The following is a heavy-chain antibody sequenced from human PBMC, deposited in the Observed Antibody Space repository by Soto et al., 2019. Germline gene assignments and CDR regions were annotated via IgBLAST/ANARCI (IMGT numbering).Heavy chain of an antibody. CDR3: ARDRLYYYPNSGFAPYLDY. V-gene: IGHV3-33*01. D-gene: IGHD3-22*01. Sequence: QVQLVESGGGVVRPGRSLRLSCAASGFTFSGYGMHWVRQAPGKGLEWVAMIWSEGTNKYYADSVKGRFTISRDNSQSTLFLKMDRLRAEDTAVYYCARDRLYYYPNSGFAPYLDYWGLGTLVTVSS. J-gene: IGHJ4*02. CDR2: IWSEGTNK. CDR1: GFTFSGYG.